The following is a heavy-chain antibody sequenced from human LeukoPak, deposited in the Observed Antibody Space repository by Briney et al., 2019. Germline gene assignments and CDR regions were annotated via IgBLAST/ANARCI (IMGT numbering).Heavy chain of an antibody. CDR2: ISSSSSYI. Sequence: GGSLRLSCAASGFTFSSYSMNWVRQAPGKGLEWVSSISSSSSYIYYADSVKGRFTISRDNAKNSLYLQMNSLRAEDTAVYYCARGSLWFGELYENWFDPWGQGTLVTVSS. J-gene: IGHJ5*02. CDR1: GFTFSSYS. D-gene: IGHD3-10*01. CDR3: ARGSLWFGELYENWFDP. V-gene: IGHV3-21*01.